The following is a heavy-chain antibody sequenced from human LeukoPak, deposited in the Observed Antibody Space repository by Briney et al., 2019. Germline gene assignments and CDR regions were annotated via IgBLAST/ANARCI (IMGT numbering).Heavy chain of an antibody. CDR2: IYSGGST. CDR3: ARESSGTYYYDSSAPGYFDL. Sequence: PGGSLRLSCAASGFTVSSNYMSWVRQAPGKGLEWVSVIYSGGSTYYADSVKGRFTISRDNSKNTLYLQMNSLRAEDTAVYYCARESSGTYYYDSSAPGYFDLWGRGTLVTVSS. CDR1: GFTVSSNY. D-gene: IGHD3-22*01. V-gene: IGHV3-66*01. J-gene: IGHJ2*01.